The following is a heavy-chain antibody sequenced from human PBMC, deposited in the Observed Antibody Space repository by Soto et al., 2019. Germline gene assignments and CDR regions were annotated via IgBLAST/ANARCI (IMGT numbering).Heavy chain of an antibody. V-gene: IGHV4-59*01. J-gene: IGHJ4*02. CDR1: GGSISSYY. Sequence: SETLSLTCTVSGGSISSYYWSWIRQPPGKGLEWIGYIYYSGSTNYNPSLKSRVTISVDTSKNQFSLKLSSVTAADTAVYYCARGPTINTAMVTYYFDYWGQGTLVTAPQ. D-gene: IGHD5-18*01. CDR2: IYYSGST. CDR3: ARGPTINTAMVTYYFDY.